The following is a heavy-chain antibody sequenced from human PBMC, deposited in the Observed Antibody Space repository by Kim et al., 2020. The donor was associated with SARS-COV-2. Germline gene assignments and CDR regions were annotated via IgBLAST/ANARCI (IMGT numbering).Heavy chain of an antibody. Sequence: GGSLRLSCAASGFTFEDYAMHWVRQAPGKGLEWVAGISWNSGYIGYVDSVKGRFTISRDNAKNSLYMEMSSLRADDTALYYCVKGLLGYVSSSIESWGQGTLVTVSS. CDR3: VKGLLGYVSSSIES. D-gene: IGHD6-6*01. CDR2: ISWNSGYI. J-gene: IGHJ4*02. CDR1: GFTFEDYA. V-gene: IGHV3-9*01.